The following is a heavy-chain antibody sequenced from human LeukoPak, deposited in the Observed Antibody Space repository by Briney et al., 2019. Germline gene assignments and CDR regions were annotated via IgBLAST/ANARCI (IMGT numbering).Heavy chain of an antibody. CDR1: GGSISSYY. Sequence: PSENLSLTCTVSGGSISSYYWNWIRQPPGKGLEWIGYIYYSGSTNYNPSLKSRVTISVDTSKNQFSLKLSSVTAADTAVYYCARSNGDGAFDIWGQGTMVTVSS. CDR3: ARSNGDGAFDI. V-gene: IGHV4-59*01. D-gene: IGHD4-17*01. J-gene: IGHJ3*02. CDR2: IYYSGST.